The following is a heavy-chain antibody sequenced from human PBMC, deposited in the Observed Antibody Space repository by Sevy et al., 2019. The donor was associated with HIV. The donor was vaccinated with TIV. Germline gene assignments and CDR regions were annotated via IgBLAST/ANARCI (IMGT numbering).Heavy chain of an antibody. CDR3: TTFDIVLMVYARDY. Sequence: GGSLRLSCAASGFTFSNAWMSWVRQAPGKGLEWVGRIKSKTDGGTTDYAAPVKGRFTISRDDSKNTLYLQMNSLKTEDTAVYYCTTFDIVLMVYARDYWGQGTLVTISS. CDR1: GFTFSNAW. J-gene: IGHJ4*02. D-gene: IGHD2-8*01. V-gene: IGHV3-15*01. CDR2: IKSKTDGGTT.